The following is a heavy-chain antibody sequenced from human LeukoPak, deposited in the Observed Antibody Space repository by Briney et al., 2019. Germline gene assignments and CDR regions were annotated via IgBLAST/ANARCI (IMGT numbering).Heavy chain of an antibody. J-gene: IGHJ4*02. CDR3: AKDGPDHDYGDYVDY. D-gene: IGHD4-17*01. CDR2: ISGSGGST. Sequence: GGSLTLSCAASGFTFSSYAMSWVRQAPGKGLEWVSAISGSGGSTYYADSVKGRFTISRDNSKNTLYLQMNSLRAEDTAVYYCAKDGPDHDYGDYVDYWGQGTLVTVSS. V-gene: IGHV3-23*01. CDR1: GFTFSSYA.